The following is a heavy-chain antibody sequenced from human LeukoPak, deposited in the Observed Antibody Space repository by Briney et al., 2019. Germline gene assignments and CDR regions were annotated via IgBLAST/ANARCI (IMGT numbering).Heavy chain of an antibody. CDR3: AKDGRNSPLM. CDR1: GFTFSNYA. J-gene: IGHJ3*02. CDR2: ITSTGGTT. V-gene: IGHV3-23*01. D-gene: IGHD2/OR15-2a*01. Sequence: GCSLRLSCAASGFTFSNYARIWVRQAPGTGLDWVSGITSTGGTTYYADSVQGRFTISRDNSRNMLYLQMNSLRAEDTAVYYCAKDGRNSPLMWGQGTVVSVSS.